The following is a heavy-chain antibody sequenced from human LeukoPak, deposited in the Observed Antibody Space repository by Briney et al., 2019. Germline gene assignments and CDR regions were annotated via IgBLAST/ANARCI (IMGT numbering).Heavy chain of an antibody. CDR2: LSSSGTI. V-gene: IGHV3-48*01. CDR3: ARGGGSRVDDAFDL. D-gene: IGHD2-15*01. CDR1: GFISSTWS. J-gene: IGHJ3*01. Sequence: PGGSLRLSCSASGFISSTWSVNWVRQAPGKGLEFVSHLSSSGTIFYADSVKGRFTISRDNGNNSLSLQMNSLRVEDTAVYYCARGGGSRVDDAFDLWGQGTMVTVSS.